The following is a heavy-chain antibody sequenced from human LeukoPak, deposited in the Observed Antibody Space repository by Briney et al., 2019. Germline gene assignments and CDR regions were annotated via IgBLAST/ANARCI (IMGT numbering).Heavy chain of an antibody. Sequence: SETLSVTCAVYGGSFSGYYWSWIRQPPGKGLEWIGEINHSGSTNYNPSLKSRVTISVDTSKNQFSLKLSSVTAADTAVYYCARGTSSNVLLWFGEMFSYYYYMDVWGKGTTVTVSS. D-gene: IGHD3-10*01. CDR3: ARGTSSNVLLWFGEMFSYYYYMDV. CDR1: GGSFSGYY. V-gene: IGHV4-34*01. CDR2: INHSGST. J-gene: IGHJ6*03.